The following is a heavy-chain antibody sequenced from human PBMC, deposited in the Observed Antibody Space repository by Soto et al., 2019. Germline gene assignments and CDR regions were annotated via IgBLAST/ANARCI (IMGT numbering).Heavy chain of an antibody. CDR3: AKGEDRTPRQNWFDP. CDR1: GFTFSSYA. J-gene: IGHJ5*02. CDR2: ISGSGGST. Sequence: GGSLRLSCAASGFTFSSYAMSWVRQAPGKGLEWVSAISGSGGSTYYADSGKGRVTISRDNSKNTLYLQMNSLRAEDTAVYYWAKGEDRTPRQNWFDPWGQGTLVTVSS. V-gene: IGHV3-23*01.